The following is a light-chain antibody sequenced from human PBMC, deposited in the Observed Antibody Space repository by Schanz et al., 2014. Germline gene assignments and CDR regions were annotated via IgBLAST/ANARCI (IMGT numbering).Light chain of an antibody. Sequence: EIVLTQSPGTLSLSPGERATLSCRASQSVTSTYLAWYQQKPGQAPRLLIYAASFRATGISDRFIGSGSGTDFTLTITILEPEDFAVFYCQQFIDVPWTFGQGTKVEVK. V-gene: IGKV3-20*01. J-gene: IGKJ1*01. CDR2: AAS. CDR3: QQFIDVPWT. CDR1: QSVTSTY.